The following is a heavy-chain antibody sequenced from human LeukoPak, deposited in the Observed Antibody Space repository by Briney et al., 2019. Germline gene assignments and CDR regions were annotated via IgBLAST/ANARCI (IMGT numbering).Heavy chain of an antibody. CDR3: ARDFTVFDD. CDR1: GYTFIGYD. V-gene: IGHV1-2*02. J-gene: IGHJ4*02. Sequence: ASVKVSCKASGYTFIGYDLHWVRQAPGQGLEWMGWINPNSGGTNYAQKFQGRVTMTRDTSISTAYMELNRLRSDDTAVYYCARDFTVFDDWGQGTLVTVSS. D-gene: IGHD4-17*01. CDR2: INPNSGGT.